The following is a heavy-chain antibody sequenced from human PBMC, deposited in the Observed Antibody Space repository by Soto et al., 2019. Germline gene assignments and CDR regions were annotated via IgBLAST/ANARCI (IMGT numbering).Heavy chain of an antibody. Sequence: GGSLRLSCEASGFKFDDYMMHWVRQAPGKGLEWISLISWDGGSIDYADSVKGRFTVSRDNSKTSLYLHMDGLTTEDTAFYFCAKEGNGGSSLDSWGQGTLVTVSS. CDR1: GFKFDDYM. D-gene: IGHD2-15*01. CDR2: ISWDGGSI. CDR3: AKEGNGGSSLDS. V-gene: IGHV3-43*01. J-gene: IGHJ5*01.